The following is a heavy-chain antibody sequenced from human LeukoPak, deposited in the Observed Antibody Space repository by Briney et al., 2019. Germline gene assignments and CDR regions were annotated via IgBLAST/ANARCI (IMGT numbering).Heavy chain of an antibody. Sequence: GESLKISCHGSGYSFSIYWFGWVRQMPGKGLEWMGIIYPGDSDTRYSPSFQGQVTISADNFISTAYLQWSSLKASNTAMYYCARGGIVGSAFDYWGQGTLVTVSS. CDR1: GYSFSIYW. J-gene: IGHJ4*02. CDR2: IYPGDSDT. D-gene: IGHD1-26*01. CDR3: ARGGIVGSAFDY. V-gene: IGHV5-51*01.